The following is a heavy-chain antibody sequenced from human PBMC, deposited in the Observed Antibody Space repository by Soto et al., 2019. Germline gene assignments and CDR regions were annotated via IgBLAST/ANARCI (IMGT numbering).Heavy chain of an antibody. CDR3: TRSDWGFD. CDR1: GFTFSSHW. D-gene: IGHD7-27*01. V-gene: IGHV3-74*01. J-gene: IGHJ4*02. Sequence: EVQLVESGGGLVQPGGSLRLSCAASGFTFSSHWMHWVRQAPGKGLEWVSRINGDGSSRSYADSVKGRFTISRDTAKNTVPLKMNSLRVDDTGVYYCTRSDWGFDWGQGTLVTVSS. CDR2: INGDGSSR.